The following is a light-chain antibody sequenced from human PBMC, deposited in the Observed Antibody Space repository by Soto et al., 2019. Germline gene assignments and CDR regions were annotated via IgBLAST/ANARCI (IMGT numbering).Light chain of an antibody. CDR2: GAS. CDR1: QTINSNY. J-gene: IGKJ2*01. CDR3: PQSGSSPYT. Sequence: EIVLTQSPGTLSLSPGEKATLSCRASQTINSNYLAWYQQRPGQAPRLLIYGASSRATGIPDRFSGSGSGTDFPLTITRLEPEDCAVYHCPQSGSSPYTFGQGTKLETK. V-gene: IGKV3-20*01.